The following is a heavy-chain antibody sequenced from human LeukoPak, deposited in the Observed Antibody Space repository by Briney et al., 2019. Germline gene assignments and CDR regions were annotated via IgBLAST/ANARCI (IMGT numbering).Heavy chain of an antibody. CDR3: ARPSRIADAFDI. V-gene: IGHV4-38-2*01. Sequence: SETLSLICAVSGYSISSGYYWGWIRQPPGKGLEWIGSIYHSGSTYYNPSLKSRVTISVDTSKNQFSLKLSSVTAADTAVYYCARPSRIADAFDIWGQGTMVTVSS. CDR2: IYHSGST. D-gene: IGHD6-13*01. CDR1: GYSISSGYY. J-gene: IGHJ3*02.